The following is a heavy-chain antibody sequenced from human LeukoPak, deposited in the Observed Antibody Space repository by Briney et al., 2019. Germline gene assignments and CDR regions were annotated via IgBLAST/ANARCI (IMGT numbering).Heavy chain of an antibody. V-gene: IGHV3-74*01. CDR2: INSDGSRT. CDR1: GFTFSTYW. J-gene: IGHJ4*02. D-gene: IGHD1-26*01. Sequence: PGGSLRLSCAASGFTFSTYWMHWVRQAPGKGLVWVSRINSDGSRTSYADSVKGRFTISRDNAKNSLYLQMNSLRAEDTALYYCAKDMEKWELLAEFDYWGQGTLVTVSS. CDR3: AKDMEKWELLAEFDY.